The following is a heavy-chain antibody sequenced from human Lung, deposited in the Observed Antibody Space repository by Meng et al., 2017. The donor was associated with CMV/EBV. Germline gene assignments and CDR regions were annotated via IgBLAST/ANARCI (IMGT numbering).Heavy chain of an antibody. CDR2: MYYRGST. CDR3: AIYNLRIPAAGPKMPHNGFDR. J-gene: IGHJ5*02. Sequence: SXPXSLXCTVPGASMNITTYYWGWIRQPPGEGVARIGCMYYRGSTSSNPSLKSRVTISVDTSKTQFSLTLRSVTATDAAVSYCAIYNLRIPAAGPKMPHNGFDRWXQGTLVTVSS. D-gene: IGHD6-13*01. V-gene: IGHV4-39*07. CDR1: GASMNITTYY.